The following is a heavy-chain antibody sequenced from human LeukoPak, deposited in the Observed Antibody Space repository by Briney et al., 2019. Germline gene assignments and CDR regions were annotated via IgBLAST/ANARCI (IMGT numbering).Heavy chain of an antibody. V-gene: IGHV3-30*03. Sequence: PGRSLRLSCAASGFTFSSYGMHWVRQAPGKGLEWVAVISYDGSNKYYAGSVKGRFTISRDNSKNTLYLQMNSLRAEDTAVYYCVSAPDAFDIWGQGTMVTVSS. CDR2: ISYDGSNK. CDR1: GFTFSSYG. CDR3: VSAPDAFDI. J-gene: IGHJ3*02.